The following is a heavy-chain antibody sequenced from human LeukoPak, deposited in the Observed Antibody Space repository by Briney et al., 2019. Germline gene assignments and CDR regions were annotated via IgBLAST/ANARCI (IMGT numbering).Heavy chain of an antibody. CDR3: ARAQWRTYSYYYMDV. CDR1: GFTVSINY. J-gene: IGHJ6*03. V-gene: IGHV3-53*01. D-gene: IGHD6-19*01. CDR2: IYSGGST. Sequence: PGGSLRLSCAASGFTVSINYMSWVRQAPGKGLEWISVIYSGGSTYYADSVKGRFTISRDDSKNTLYLQMNSLRAEDTSIYYCARAQWRTYSYYYMDVWGKGTTVTVSS.